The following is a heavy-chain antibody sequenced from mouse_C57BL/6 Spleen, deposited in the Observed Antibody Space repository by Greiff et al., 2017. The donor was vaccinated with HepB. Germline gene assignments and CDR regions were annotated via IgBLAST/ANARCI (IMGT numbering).Heavy chain of an antibody. J-gene: IGHJ3*01. CDR1: GYTFTSYW. D-gene: IGHD3-2*02. CDR3: ARGGQLTAWFAY. Sequence: QVQLQQSGAELVRPGSSVKLSCKASGYTFTSYWMDWVKQRPGQGLEWIGNIYPSDSETHYNQKFKDKATLTVDKSSSTAYMQLSSLTSEDSAVYYCARGGQLTAWFAYWGQGTLVTVSA. CDR2: IYPSDSET. V-gene: IGHV1-61*01.